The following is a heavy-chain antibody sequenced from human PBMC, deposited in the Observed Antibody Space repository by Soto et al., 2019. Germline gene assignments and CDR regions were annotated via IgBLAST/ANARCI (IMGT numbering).Heavy chain of an antibody. J-gene: IGHJ4*02. CDR3: ARGGIVAVPAALSSYDDYTNYRFDS. V-gene: IGHV1-69*01. CDR2: IIPMFAAT. CDR1: GGSFSDFA. Sequence: QVQLAQSGAEVRKPGSSVKVSCRASGGSFSDFAFSWVRQAPGQGLEWMGGIIPMFAATKYAQRFQDRVTITADASTNTVYLALSSLTSDDSAVYYCARGGIVAVPAALSSYDDYTNYRFDSWGQGTLVSVSS. D-gene: IGHD2-15*01.